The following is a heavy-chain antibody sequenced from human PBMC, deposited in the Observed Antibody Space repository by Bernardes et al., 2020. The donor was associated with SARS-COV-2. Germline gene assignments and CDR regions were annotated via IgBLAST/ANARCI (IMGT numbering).Heavy chain of an antibody. CDR2: INPNTGGT. J-gene: IGHJ4*02. D-gene: IGHD2-21*02. CDR3: ARTRTTISTTGIPVDY. V-gene: IGHV1-2*02. CDR1: GYTFTDYF. Sequence: ASVKVSCKASGYTFTDYFIHWVRQAPGLRLEWMGWINPNTGGTNYVQKFQGRVTMTRDTSITTAYMELSWLGSDDTAIYYCARTRTTISTTGIPVDYWGQGTLVTVSS.